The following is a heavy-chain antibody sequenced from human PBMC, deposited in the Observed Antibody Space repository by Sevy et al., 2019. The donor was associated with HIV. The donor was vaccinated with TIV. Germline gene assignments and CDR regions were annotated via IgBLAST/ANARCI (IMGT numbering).Heavy chain of an antibody. Sequence: ASVKVSCKASGGTFSSYAISWVRQAPGQGLEWMGGIIPIFGTANYAQKFQGRVTITAGESTSTAYMELSSLRSEDTAVYYCASEGPYCSGGSCHNWFDPWGQGTLVTVSS. V-gene: IGHV1-69*13. D-gene: IGHD2-15*01. J-gene: IGHJ5*02. CDR1: GGTFSSYA. CDR3: ASEGPYCSGGSCHNWFDP. CDR2: IIPIFGTA.